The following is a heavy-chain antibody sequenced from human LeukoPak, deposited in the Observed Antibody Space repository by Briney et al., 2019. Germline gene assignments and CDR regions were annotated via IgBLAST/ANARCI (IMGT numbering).Heavy chain of an antibody. Sequence: SETLSLTCTVSGYSISSGYYWGWIRQPPGKGLEWIGSIYHSGSTFYDPSLKSRFTISLDTSKNQFSLKLSSVTAADTAVYYCARGSQHYYDSSGFYAVRNNWFDPWGQGTLVTVSS. CDR2: IYHSGST. J-gene: IGHJ5*02. CDR3: ARGSQHYYDSSGFYAVRNNWFDP. V-gene: IGHV4-38-2*02. D-gene: IGHD3-22*01. CDR1: GYSISSGYY.